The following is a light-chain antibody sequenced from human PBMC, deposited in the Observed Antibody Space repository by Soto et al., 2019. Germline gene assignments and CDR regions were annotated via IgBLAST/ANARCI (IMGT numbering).Light chain of an antibody. J-gene: IGKJ3*01. Sequence: DLQMTQSPSSLSASVGDRVTITCRSSQGMSNYLAWYQQKPGKVPKLLIYAASTLQSGVPSRCSGSGSGTDFTLTISSLQPDDVATYYCQTYNSAPFTFGPGTKVDIK. CDR3: QTYNSAPFT. CDR2: AAS. V-gene: IGKV1-27*01. CDR1: QGMSNY.